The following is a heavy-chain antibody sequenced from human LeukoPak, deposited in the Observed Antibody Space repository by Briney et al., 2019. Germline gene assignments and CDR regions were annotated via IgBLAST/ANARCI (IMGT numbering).Heavy chain of an antibody. CDR3: ARYFGYYFDS. CDR1: GGSISSGAYY. CDR2: IYNTGST. D-gene: IGHD3-9*01. V-gene: IGHV4-31*03. Sequence: PSETLSLTCTVSGGSISSGAYYWSWIRQHPEKGLEWIGYIYNTGSTYYNPSLESRLTMSVDTSENQFSLNLSSVTAADTAVYYCARYFGYYFDSWGQGTLVTVSS. J-gene: IGHJ4*02.